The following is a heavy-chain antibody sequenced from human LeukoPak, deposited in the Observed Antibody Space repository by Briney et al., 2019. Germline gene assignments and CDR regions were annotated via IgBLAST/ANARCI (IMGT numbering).Heavy chain of an antibody. V-gene: IGHV3-48*03. J-gene: IGHJ6*02. CDR1: GFTFSSYE. CDR3: ARATAYLGMDV. Sequence: RGSLRLSCAASGFTFSSYEMNWVRQAPGKGLEWVSYISSSGSTIYYADSVKGRFTISRDNAKNSLYLQMNSLRAEDTAVYYCARATAYLGMDVWGQGTTVTVSS. CDR2: ISSSGSTI. D-gene: IGHD2-2*01.